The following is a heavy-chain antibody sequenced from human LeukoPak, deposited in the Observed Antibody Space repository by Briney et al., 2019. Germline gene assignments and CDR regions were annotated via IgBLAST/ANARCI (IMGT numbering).Heavy chain of an antibody. V-gene: IGHV3-48*01. J-gene: IGHJ4*02. CDR3: ARRMEVVVNPFDY. D-gene: IGHD3-22*01. CDR2: ISSSSSTI. Sequence: SGGSLRLSCAASGFTFSSYSMNWVRQAPGKGLEWVSYISSSSSTIYYADSVKGRFTISRDNAKNSLYLQMNSLRAEDTAVYYCARRMEVVVNPFDYWGQGTLVTVSS. CDR1: GFTFSSYS.